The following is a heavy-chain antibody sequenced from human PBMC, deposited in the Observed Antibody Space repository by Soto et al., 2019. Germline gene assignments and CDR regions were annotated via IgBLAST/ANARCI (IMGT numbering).Heavy chain of an antibody. V-gene: IGHV3-7*01. CDR3: ARGVTTAYYFDY. D-gene: IGHD4-17*01. J-gene: IGHJ4*02. CDR2: IKQDGSEK. CDR1: GFTFSSYW. Sequence: EVQLVESGGGLVQPGGSLRLSCAASGFTFSSYWMSWVRQAPGKGLEWVANIKQDGSEKYYVDSVKGRFTIPSDNAKNSLYLQMNSLRAEDTAVYYCARGVTTAYYFDYWGQGTLVTVSS.